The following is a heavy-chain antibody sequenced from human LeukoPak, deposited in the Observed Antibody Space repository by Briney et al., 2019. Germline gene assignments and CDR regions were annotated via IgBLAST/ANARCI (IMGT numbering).Heavy chain of an antibody. Sequence: ASVKVSCKASGYTFTSYGISWVRQAPGQGLEWMGWISVYNGNTNYAQKPQGRVTMITDTSTTTAYMELRSLRSDDTAVYYCAREGDCSSTSCYTPFDYWGQGTLVTVSS. CDR2: ISVYNGNT. CDR1: GYTFTSYG. V-gene: IGHV1-18*01. CDR3: AREGDCSSTSCYTPFDY. D-gene: IGHD2-2*02. J-gene: IGHJ4*02.